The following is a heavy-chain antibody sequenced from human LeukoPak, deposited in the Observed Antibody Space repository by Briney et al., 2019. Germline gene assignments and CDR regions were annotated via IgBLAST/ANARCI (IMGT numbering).Heavy chain of an antibody. CDR1: GFTFSSYA. D-gene: IGHD3-22*01. Sequence: QPGGSLRLSCAASGFTFSSYAMSWVRQAPGKGLEWVSAISGSGGSTYYADSVKGRFTISRDNSKNTLYLQMNSLRAEDTAVYYCAKDQDYYDSSGYSVWGQGTLVTVSS. J-gene: IGHJ4*02. CDR3: AKDQDYYDSSGYSV. V-gene: IGHV3-23*01. CDR2: ISGSGGST.